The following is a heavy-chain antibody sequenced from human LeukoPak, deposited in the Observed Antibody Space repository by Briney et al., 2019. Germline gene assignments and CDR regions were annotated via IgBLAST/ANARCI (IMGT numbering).Heavy chain of an antibody. CDR2: ISAYNGNT. D-gene: IGHD1-26*01. V-gene: IGHV1-18*01. J-gene: IGHJ3*02. CDR1: GYTFTSYG. Sequence: ASVKVSCKASGYTFTSYGISWVRQAPGQGLEWMGWISAYNGNTNYAQKLQGRVTITTDTSTSTAFMELRSLRSDDTAVYYCASKGELLSYDAFDIWSQGTMVTVSS. CDR3: ASKGELLSYDAFDI.